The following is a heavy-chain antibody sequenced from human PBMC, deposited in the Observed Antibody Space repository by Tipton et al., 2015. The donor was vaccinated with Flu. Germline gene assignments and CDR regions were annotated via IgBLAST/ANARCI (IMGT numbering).Heavy chain of an antibody. CDR3: ARRPGYSYGHFDY. CDR1: GYNFSSYW. CDR2: IYPGDSDT. D-gene: IGHD5-18*01. V-gene: IGHV5-51*01. Sequence: QLVQSGAEVKKPGESLKISCKGSGYNFSSYWISWVRQRPGKGLEWMGIIYPGDSDTRYSPSFQGQVTMSADKSIDTAYLQWSSLKASDTAMYYCARRPGYSYGHFDYWGQGTLVTVSS. J-gene: IGHJ4*02.